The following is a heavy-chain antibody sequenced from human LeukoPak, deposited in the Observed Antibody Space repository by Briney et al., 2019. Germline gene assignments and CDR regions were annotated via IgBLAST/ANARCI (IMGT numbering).Heavy chain of an antibody. CDR2: IGVLGDT. V-gene: IGHV3-13*01. D-gene: IGHD2-8*02. J-gene: IGHJ2*01. CDR1: VYTLSNYD. CDR3: AREYCTGGNGAGAWNFDL. Sequence: PGVTLRLSCTAWVYTLSNYDLLGVRQTSGQGREGISCIGVLGDTYYSDSVKGSVTISRDNAKNSLYLQMSSLGCGDTAVYYCAREYCTGGNGAGAWNFDLWGRGTLVTVSS.